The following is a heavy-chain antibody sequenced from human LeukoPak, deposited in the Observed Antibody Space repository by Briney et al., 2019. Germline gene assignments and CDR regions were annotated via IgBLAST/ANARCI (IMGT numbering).Heavy chain of an antibody. CDR2: INHSGST. V-gene: IGHV4-34*01. J-gene: IGHJ4*02. CDR1: GGSFSGYY. CDR3: ARTEGGWYSFDY. Sequence: PSETLSLTCAVYGGSFSGYYWSWIRQPPGKGLEWIGEINHSGSTYYNPSLKSRVTISVDTSKNQFSLKLSSVTAADTAVYYCARTEGGWYSFDYWGQGTLVTVSS. D-gene: IGHD6-19*01.